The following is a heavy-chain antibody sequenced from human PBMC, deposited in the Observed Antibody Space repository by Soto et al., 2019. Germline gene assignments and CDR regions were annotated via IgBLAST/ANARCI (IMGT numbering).Heavy chain of an antibody. CDR2: IYHSGST. Sequence: QVQLQESGPGLVKPSGNLSLTCAVSGGSISSSNWWSWVRQPPGKGLEWIGEIYHSGSTNYNPSLKSRVTISVDKSKNQFSLKLSSVTAADTAVYYCARGDDYGDYNYYYYYGMDVWGQGTTVTVSS. CDR3: ARGDDYGDYNYYYYYGMDV. CDR1: GGSISSSNW. D-gene: IGHD4-17*01. V-gene: IGHV4-4*02. J-gene: IGHJ6*02.